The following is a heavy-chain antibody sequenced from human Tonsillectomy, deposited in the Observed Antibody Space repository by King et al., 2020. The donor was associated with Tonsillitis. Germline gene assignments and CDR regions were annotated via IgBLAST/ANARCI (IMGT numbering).Heavy chain of an antibody. D-gene: IGHD6-19*01. CDR2: IKPDGSEK. CDR1: EFTFSSSW. CDR3: ARDQAYTSFDN. Sequence: EVQLVESGGGLVQPGGSLKLSCAASEFTFSSSWMTWVRQAPGKGLQWVATIKPDGSEKYYADSVKGRFTVSRDNAKNSLDLQMNSLRSEDTALYYCARDQAYTSFDNWGQGTLVTVSS. J-gene: IGHJ4*02. V-gene: IGHV3-7*04.